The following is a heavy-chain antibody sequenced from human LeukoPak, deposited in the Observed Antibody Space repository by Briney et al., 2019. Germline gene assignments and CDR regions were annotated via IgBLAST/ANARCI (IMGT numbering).Heavy chain of an antibody. D-gene: IGHD2-2*01. CDR2: ISGSGGST. J-gene: IGHJ4*02. V-gene: IGHV3-23*01. CDR1: GFTFSSYA. Sequence: PGGSLRLSCAAPGFTFSSYAMSWVRQAPGKGLEWVSAISGSGGSTYYADSVKGRFTISRDNSKNTLYLQMNSLRAEDTAVYYCAKDLVVVPAAIDYWGQGTLVTVSS. CDR3: AKDLVVVPAAIDY.